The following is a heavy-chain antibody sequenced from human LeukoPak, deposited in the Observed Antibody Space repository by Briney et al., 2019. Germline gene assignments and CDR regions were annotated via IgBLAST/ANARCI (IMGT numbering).Heavy chain of an antibody. Sequence: ASVKVSCKASGYTFTGYFMNWVRQAPGQGLEWMGRINPNNGGTNYAQNFQVRVTMTWDTSISTAYMELSSLRSEDTAVYYCARVGDGLNDAFDIWGQGTMVTVSS. D-gene: IGHD5-24*01. CDR2: INPNNGGT. CDR1: GYTFTGYF. J-gene: IGHJ3*02. CDR3: ARVGDGLNDAFDI. V-gene: IGHV1-2*06.